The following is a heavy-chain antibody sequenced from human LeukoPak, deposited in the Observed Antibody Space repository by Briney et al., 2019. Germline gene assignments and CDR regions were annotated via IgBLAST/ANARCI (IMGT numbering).Heavy chain of an antibody. CDR1: GGTFSSYG. J-gene: IGHJ6*02. CDR3: ARVHSGYDRTIPLPHYYYYYGMDV. CDR2: ISAYNGNT. V-gene: IGHV1-18*01. D-gene: IGHD5-12*01. Sequence: ASVKVSCKASGGTFSSYGISWVRQAPGQGLEWMGWISAYNGNTNYAQKLQGRVTMTTDTSTSTAYMELRSLRSDDTAVYYCARVHSGYDRTIPLPHYYYYYGMDVWGQGTTVTVSS.